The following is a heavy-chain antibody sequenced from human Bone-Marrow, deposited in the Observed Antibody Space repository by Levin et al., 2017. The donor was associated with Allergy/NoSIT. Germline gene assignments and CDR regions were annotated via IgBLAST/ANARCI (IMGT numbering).Heavy chain of an antibody. CDR2: IKQDGSEK. V-gene: IGHV3-7*01. J-gene: IGHJ4*02. Sequence: PGGFLRLSCAASGFTFSTYWMSWVRQAPGKGLEWVANIKQDGSEKYYVDSVKGRFTISRDNAHNSLYLQMNSLRAEDTAVYYCARGGGNHDCWGQGTLVTVSS. CDR3: ARGGGNHDC. D-gene: IGHD4-23*01. CDR1: GFTFSTYW.